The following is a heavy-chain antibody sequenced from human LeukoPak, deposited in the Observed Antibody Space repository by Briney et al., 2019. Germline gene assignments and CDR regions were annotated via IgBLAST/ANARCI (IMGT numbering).Heavy chain of an antibody. V-gene: IGHV3-21*01. Sequence: PGGSLRLSCAASGFTFSSYSMNWVRQAPGKGLEWVSSISSSSSYIYYADSVKGRFTISRDNAKNSLYLQMNSLRAEDTAVYYCARSLRIAVAGTSFDYWGQGTLVTVSS. D-gene: IGHD6-19*01. CDR2: ISSSSSYI. J-gene: IGHJ4*02. CDR1: GFTFSSYS. CDR3: ARSLRIAVAGTSFDY.